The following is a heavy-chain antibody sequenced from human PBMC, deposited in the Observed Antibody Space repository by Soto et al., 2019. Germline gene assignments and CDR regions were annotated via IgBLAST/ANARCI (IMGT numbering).Heavy chain of an antibody. CDR1: GFTFSDYY. CDR3: ARDPATTVTPYYYYGMDV. V-gene: IGHV3-11*06. J-gene: IGHJ6*02. Sequence: GGSLRLSCAASGFTFSDYYMNWIRQAPGKGLEWVSYISSSSSYTNYADSVKGRFTISRDNAKNSLYLQMNSLRAEDTAVYYCARDPATTVTPYYYYGMDVWGQGTTVTVSS. D-gene: IGHD4-17*01. CDR2: ISSSSSYT.